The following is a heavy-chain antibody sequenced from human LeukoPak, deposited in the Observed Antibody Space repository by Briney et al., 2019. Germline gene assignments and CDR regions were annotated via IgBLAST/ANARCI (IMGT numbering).Heavy chain of an antibody. V-gene: IGHV3-30-3*01. Sequence: GRSLRLSCAASGFTFSSYAMHWVRQAPGKGLEWVAVISYDGSNKYYADSVKGRFTISRDNSKNTLYLQMNSLRAEDTAVYYCARDRLLGTLYYFDYWGRGTLVTVSS. CDR3: ARDRLLGTLYYFDY. D-gene: IGHD7-27*01. J-gene: IGHJ4*02. CDR2: ISYDGSNK. CDR1: GFTFSSYA.